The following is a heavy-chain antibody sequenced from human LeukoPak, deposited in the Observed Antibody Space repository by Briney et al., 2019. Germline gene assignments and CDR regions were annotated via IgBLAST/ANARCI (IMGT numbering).Heavy chain of an antibody. CDR1: GGSISSYY. D-gene: IGHD3-10*01. CDR3: ARVGGLGELLSELDY. V-gene: IGHV4-4*07. Sequence: SETLSLTCTVSGGSISSYYWSWIRQPAGKGLEWIGRIYTSGSTNYNPSLKSRVTISVDTSKNQFSLKLSSVTAADTAVYYCARVGGLGELLSELDYWGQGTLVTVSS. CDR2: IYTSGST. J-gene: IGHJ4*02.